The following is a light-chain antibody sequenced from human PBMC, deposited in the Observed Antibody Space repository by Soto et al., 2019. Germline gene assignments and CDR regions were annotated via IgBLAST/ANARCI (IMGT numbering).Light chain of an antibody. Sequence: QSVLTQPPSASGTPGQRVTISCSGSSSNIGRNTVNWYQQLQGTAPKLLIYSNNQRPSGVPDRFSGSKSGTSASLAISGLQSEDEADYYCAKWDDSLNGPVFGGGTKLTVL. CDR2: SNN. V-gene: IGLV1-44*01. J-gene: IGLJ2*01. CDR1: SSNIGRNT. CDR3: AKWDDSLNGPV.